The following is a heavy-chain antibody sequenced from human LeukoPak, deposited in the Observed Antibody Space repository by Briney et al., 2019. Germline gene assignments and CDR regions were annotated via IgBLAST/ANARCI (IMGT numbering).Heavy chain of an antibody. Sequence: GVSLRLSCVVSGFTVSNNFMTWVRQDPGKGLEWVSLIYSGGNIYYADSVKGRFTISRDGSKNTLYLQMNSLRAEDTAVYYCARDPGAAAGNLWSWGQGTLVTVSS. V-gene: IGHV3-66*01. D-gene: IGHD6-13*01. J-gene: IGHJ5*02. CDR1: GFTVSNNF. CDR3: ARDPGAAAGNLWS. CDR2: IYSGGNI.